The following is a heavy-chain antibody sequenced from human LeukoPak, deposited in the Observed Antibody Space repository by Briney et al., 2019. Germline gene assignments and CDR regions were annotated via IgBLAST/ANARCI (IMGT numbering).Heavy chain of an antibody. CDR1: GYTFTSYG. J-gene: IGHJ3*02. D-gene: IGHD1-26*01. V-gene: IGHV1-18*01. CDR2: ISAYNGNT. Sequence: GASVKVSCKASGYTFTSYGISWVRQAPGQGLEWMGWISAYNGNTNYAQKLQGRVTMTTDTSTSTAYMELRSLRSDDTAVYYRARVGGYSGSYGDAFDIWGQGTMVTVSS. CDR3: ARVGGYSGSYGDAFDI.